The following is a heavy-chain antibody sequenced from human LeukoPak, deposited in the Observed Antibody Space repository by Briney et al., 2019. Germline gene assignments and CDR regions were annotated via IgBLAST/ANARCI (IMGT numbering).Heavy chain of an antibody. CDR3: VRDGGGTTAYDC. CDR1: GFTLSDYW. V-gene: IGHV3-74*01. D-gene: IGHD1-7*01. Sequence: GGSLRLSCAASGFTLSDYWMNWVRQVPGKGPVWVSHISPDGRNIAYADSVKGRFTISRDSAKNTLYLQMNSLIVGDTAVYYCVRDGGGTTAYDCWGQGTVVTVSS. CDR2: ISPDGRNI. J-gene: IGHJ4*02.